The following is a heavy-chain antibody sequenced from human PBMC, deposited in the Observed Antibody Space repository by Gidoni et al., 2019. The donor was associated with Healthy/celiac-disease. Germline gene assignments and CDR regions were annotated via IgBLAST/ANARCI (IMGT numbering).Heavy chain of an antibody. V-gene: IGHV4-34*01. Sequence: QVQLQQWGAGLLKPSATLSLTCAVYGGSFSGYYWSWIRQPPGKGLEWIGEINHSGSTNYNPSLKSRVTISVDTSKNQFSLKLSSVTAADTAVYYCAGDRPPGYGWFDPWGQGTLVTVSS. CDR1: GGSFSGYY. D-gene: IGHD1-1*01. CDR2: INHSGST. J-gene: IGHJ5*02. CDR3: AGDRPPGYGWFDP.